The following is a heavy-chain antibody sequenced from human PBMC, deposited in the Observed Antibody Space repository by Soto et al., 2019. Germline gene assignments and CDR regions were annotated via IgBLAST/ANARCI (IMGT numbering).Heavy chain of an antibody. Sequence: PSQTLSLTCAISGDSVSSNSAAWNWIRQSPSRGLEWLGRTYYRSKWYNDYAVSVKSRITINPDTSKNQFSLQLNSVTPEDTAVYYCAGERDYGFWSGYYHRAIFDIRGQGTTVTVSS. CDR1: GDSVSSNSAA. CDR2: TYYRSKWYN. J-gene: IGHJ3*02. CDR3: AGERDYGFWSGYYHRAIFDI. V-gene: IGHV6-1*01. D-gene: IGHD3-3*01.